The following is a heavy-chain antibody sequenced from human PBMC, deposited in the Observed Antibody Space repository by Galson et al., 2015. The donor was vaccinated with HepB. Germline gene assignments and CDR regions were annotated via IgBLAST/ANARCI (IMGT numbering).Heavy chain of an antibody. CDR1: GGSISSGGYY. V-gene: IGHV4-31*03. J-gene: IGHJ3*02. CDR2: IYYSGST. CDR3: ARGLALEWLLFGPGAFDI. D-gene: IGHD3-3*01. Sequence: TLSLTCTVSGGSISSGGYYWSWIRQHPGKGLEWIGYIYYSGSTYYNPSLKSRVTISVDTSKNQFSLKLSSVTAADTAVYYCARGLALEWLLFGPGAFDIWGQGTMVTVSS.